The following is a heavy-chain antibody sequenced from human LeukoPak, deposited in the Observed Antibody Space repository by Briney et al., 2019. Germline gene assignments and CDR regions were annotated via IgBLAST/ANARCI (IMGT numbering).Heavy chain of an antibody. J-gene: IGHJ4*02. CDR1: GYTFTSYY. Sequence: ASVKVSCKASGYTFTSYYMHWVRQAPGQGLEWMGIINPSGGSTSYAQKFQGRVTITRNTSISTAYMELSSLRSEDTAVYYCARRKYSAYDLFDYWGQGTLVTVSS. V-gene: IGHV1-46*01. D-gene: IGHD5-12*01. CDR3: ARRKYSAYDLFDY. CDR2: INPSGGST.